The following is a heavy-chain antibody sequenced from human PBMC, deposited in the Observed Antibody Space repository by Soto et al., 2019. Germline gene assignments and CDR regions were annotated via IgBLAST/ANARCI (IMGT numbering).Heavy chain of an antibody. CDR1: GYTFTNYV. D-gene: IGHD6-25*01. CDR2: ISPLKGNT. V-gene: IGHV1-18*01. CDR3: ARSGEHPFDF. Sequence: WASVKVSCKASGYTFTNYVIHWVRQAPGQGLEWMGWISPLKGNTKYAQKVQGRVSVTTDTSTNTVYMELSGLRYDDTALYYCARSGEHPFDFWGQGTLVTVSS. J-gene: IGHJ4*02.